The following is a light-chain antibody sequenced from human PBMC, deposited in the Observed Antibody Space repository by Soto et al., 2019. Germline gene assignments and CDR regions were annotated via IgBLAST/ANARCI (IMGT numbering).Light chain of an antibody. CDR2: GAS. CDR3: QQYVSSPHT. J-gene: IGKJ2*01. CDR1: QSVSSSY. Sequence: EIVLTQSPGTLSLSPGERATLSCRASQSVSSSYLAWYQHKPGQAPRLLIYGASSRATGIPDRFSGRGSGTDVTLTISRREPEDFVVYYCQQYVSSPHTLGQGTKLEIK. V-gene: IGKV3-20*01.